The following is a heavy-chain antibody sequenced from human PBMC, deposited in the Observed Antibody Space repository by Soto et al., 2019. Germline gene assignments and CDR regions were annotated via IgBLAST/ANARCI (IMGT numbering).Heavy chain of an antibody. CDR1: QYNFMNFW. V-gene: IGHV5-51*01. D-gene: IGHD4-4*01. CDR3: TATLTSAIDV. Sequence: EVQLVQSGAEVKKPGESLKISCKGSQYNFMNFWVGWVRQMPGKGLEWMGIIFPADSDTRFSPSFQGRVTMSVDKSTYTAYLQWSSLEASDTAIYYCTATLTSAIDVWGQGTPVTVSS. J-gene: IGHJ6*02. CDR2: IFPADSDT.